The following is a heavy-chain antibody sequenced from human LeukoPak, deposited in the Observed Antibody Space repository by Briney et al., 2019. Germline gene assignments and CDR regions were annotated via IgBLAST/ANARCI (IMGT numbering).Heavy chain of an antibody. CDR1: GFTVSSNY. V-gene: IGHV3-53*01. CDR2: IYSGGST. CDR3: ARDNPSIAAAGIFDY. D-gene: IGHD6-13*01. Sequence: AGGSLRLSCAASGFTVSSNYMSWVRQAPGKGLEWVSVIYSGGSTYYADSVKGRFTISRDNSKNTLYLQMNSLRAEDTAVYYCARDNPSIAAAGIFDYWGQGTLVTVSS. J-gene: IGHJ4*02.